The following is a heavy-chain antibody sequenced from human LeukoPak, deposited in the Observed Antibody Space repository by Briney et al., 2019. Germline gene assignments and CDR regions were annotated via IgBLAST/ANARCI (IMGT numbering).Heavy chain of an antibody. CDR2: IYYSGST. J-gene: IGHJ5*02. D-gene: IGHD6-6*01. CDR3: ARGPPIGSSSQGFDP. CDR1: GGSISSYY. Sequence: PSETLSLTCTVSGGSISSYYWSWIRQPPGKGLERIGNIYYSGSTNYNPSLKSRVTISVDTSKNQFSLKLSSVTAADTAVYYCARGPPIGSSSQGFDPWGQGTLVTVSS. V-gene: IGHV4-59*01.